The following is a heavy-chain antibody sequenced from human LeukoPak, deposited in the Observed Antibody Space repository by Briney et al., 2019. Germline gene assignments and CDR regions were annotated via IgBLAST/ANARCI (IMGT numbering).Heavy chain of an antibody. CDR1: EYTFTDYY. D-gene: IGHD1-26*01. J-gene: IGHJ5*02. CDR3: ARYDSGINWFEP. V-gene: IGHV1-2*02. CDR2: INPNSGGT. Sequence: ASVKVSCKASEYTFTDYYIHWVRQAPGQGLEWMGWINPNSGGTNYAQKFQGRVTVTRDTSISTAYMELSRLKSDDTAVYYCARYDSGINWFEPRGQGTLVTVSS.